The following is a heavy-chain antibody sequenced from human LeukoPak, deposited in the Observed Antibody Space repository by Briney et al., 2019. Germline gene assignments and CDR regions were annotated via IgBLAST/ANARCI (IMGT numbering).Heavy chain of an antibody. CDR3: ARGGSYLSAFDI. V-gene: IGHV3-53*01. J-gene: IGHJ3*02. CDR1: GFTVSSNY. CDR2: IYSGGST. Sequence: GGSLRLSCAASGFTVSSNYMSWVRQAPGKGLEWVSVIYSGGSTYYADSVKGRFTISRDNSKSTLYIQMNSLRAEDTAVYYCARGGSYLSAFDIWGQGTMVTVSS. D-gene: IGHD1-26*01.